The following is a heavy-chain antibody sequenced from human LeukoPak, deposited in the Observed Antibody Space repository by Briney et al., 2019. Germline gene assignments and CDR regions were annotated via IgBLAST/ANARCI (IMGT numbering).Heavy chain of an antibody. CDR2: IYWDDDK. D-gene: IGHD3-22*01. Sequence: SGPTLVKPTQTLTLTCTFSGFSLSTSGVGVGWIRQPPGKALEWLALIYWDDDKRYSPSLKSRLTITKDTSKNQVVLTMTNMDPVDTATYYCARSAYYDSSGYYFNWFDPWGQGTLVTVSS. CDR1: GFSLSTSGVG. V-gene: IGHV2-5*02. J-gene: IGHJ5*02. CDR3: ARSAYYDSSGYYFNWFDP.